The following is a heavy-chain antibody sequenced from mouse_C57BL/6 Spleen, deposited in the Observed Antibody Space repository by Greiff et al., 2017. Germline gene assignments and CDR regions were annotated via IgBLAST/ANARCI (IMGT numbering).Heavy chain of an antibody. CDR3: ARSRSISYFAY. D-gene: IGHD2-10*02. CDR2: IFPGRGSS. Sequence: QVQLQQSGAELMQPGASVKLSCKVTGYTFTGYWIEWVKQRPGHGLEWIGEIFPGRGSSNYNEKFKGKATFTADTSSNTAYMQLSSLTTEDSAIYYYARSRSISYFAYRRPGTTLTVSS. CDR1: GYTFTGYW. V-gene: IGHV1-9*01. J-gene: IGHJ2*01.